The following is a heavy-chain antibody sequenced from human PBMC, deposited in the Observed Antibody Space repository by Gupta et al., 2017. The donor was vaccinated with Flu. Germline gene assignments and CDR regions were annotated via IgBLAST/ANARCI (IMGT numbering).Heavy chain of an antibody. CDR2: IYYSGST. J-gene: IGHJ4*02. V-gene: IGHV4-39*01. CDR1: GDSISSSSYY. Sequence: QLQLQESGPGLVKPSETLSLTCTVSGDSISSSSYYWGWIRQPPGKGLEWIGSIYYSGSTYYNPSLKSRVTISVDTSKNQFSLKLSSVTAADTAVYYCARHFRPYDAYFDYWGQGTLVTVSS. D-gene: IGHD5-12*01. CDR3: ARHFRPYDAYFDY.